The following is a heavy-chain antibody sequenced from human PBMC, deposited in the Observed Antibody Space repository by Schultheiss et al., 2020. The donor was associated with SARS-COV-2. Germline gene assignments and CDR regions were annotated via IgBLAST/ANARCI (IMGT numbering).Heavy chain of an antibody. D-gene: IGHD6-13*01. CDR2: IYASGST. V-gene: IGHV4-61*02. J-gene: IGHJ3*02. CDR3: ARVGSSSPTWAFDI. CDR1: GGSISSGNYY. Sequence: SETLSLTCTVSGGSISSGNYYWSWIRQPAGKGLEWIGRIYASGSTNYNPSLKSRVTISVDTSKNQFSLQLSSVTAADTAVYYCARVGSSSPTWAFDIWGQGTMVTVSS.